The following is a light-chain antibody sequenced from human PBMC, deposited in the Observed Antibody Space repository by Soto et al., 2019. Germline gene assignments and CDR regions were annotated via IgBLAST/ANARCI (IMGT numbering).Light chain of an antibody. CDR3: NSYTSSTSLPYV. CDR2: EVS. J-gene: IGLJ1*01. V-gene: IGLV2-14*01. CDR1: TNDVGGYNY. Sequence: QSALTQPASVSGSPVLSITISCTGTTNDVGGYNYVSWYQQYPGKAPKLLIFEVSSRPSGVSNRFSGSKSGNTASLTISALQAEDEADYFCNSYTSSTSLPYVFGTGTKVTVL.